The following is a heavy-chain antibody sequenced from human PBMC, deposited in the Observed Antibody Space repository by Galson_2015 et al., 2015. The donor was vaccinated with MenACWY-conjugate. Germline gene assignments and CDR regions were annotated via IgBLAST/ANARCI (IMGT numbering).Heavy chain of an antibody. CDR3: AKFGPSGGVTTGWILHLDS. Sequence: SLRLSCAASGFTFSNFGLSWVRKAPGEGLEWVSSIGGSGDSTYYADSVKGRFIISRDNSRNTLSLQMNSLRAEDTAVYYCAKFGPSGGVTTGWILHLDSWGQGTPVTVSS. CDR2: IGGSGDST. CDR1: GFTFSNFG. J-gene: IGHJ4*02. D-gene: IGHD1-26*01. V-gene: IGHV3-23*01.